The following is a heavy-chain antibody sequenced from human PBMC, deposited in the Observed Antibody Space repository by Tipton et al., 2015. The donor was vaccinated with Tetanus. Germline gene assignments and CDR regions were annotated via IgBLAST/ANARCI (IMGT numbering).Heavy chain of an antibody. CDR3: ARVGFGYRGYRFYGY. J-gene: IGHJ4*02. CDR2: IYYSGGT. D-gene: IGHD5-12*01. Sequence: TLSLTCTVSGGSVSRGSYYWSWIRQPPGKGLEWIGYIYYSGGTNYNPSLKSRVTISVDTSKNQFSLKLSSVTAADTAVYYCARVGFGYRGYRFYGYWGQGTLVTVSS. CDR1: GGSVSRGSYY. V-gene: IGHV4-61*01.